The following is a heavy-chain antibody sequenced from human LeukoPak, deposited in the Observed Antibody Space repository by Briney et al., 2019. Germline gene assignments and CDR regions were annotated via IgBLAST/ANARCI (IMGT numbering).Heavy chain of an antibody. CDR2: IKSKTDGGTT. J-gene: IGHJ3*02. V-gene: IGHV3-15*01. D-gene: IGHD5-12*01. CDR1: GFTFSNAW. CDR3: TTDLYSGYDYDAFDI. Sequence: GSLRLSCAASGFTFSNAWMSWVRQAPGKGLEWVGRIKSKTDGGTTDYAAPVKGRFTISRDDSKNTLYLQMNSLKTEDTAVYYCTTDLYSGYDYDAFDIWGQGTMVTVSS.